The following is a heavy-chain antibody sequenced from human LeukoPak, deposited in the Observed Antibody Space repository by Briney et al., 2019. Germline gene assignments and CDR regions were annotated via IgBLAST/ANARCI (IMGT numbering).Heavy chain of an antibody. J-gene: IGHJ4*02. CDR3: ARGVVPAATPFDY. CDR1: GYRFTSYW. Sequence: GESLKISCNGSGYRFTSYWIGWVRQMPGKGLEWMGIIYPGDSDTRYSPSFQGQVTISADKSISTAYLQWSSLKASDTAMYYCARGVVPAATPFDYWGQGTLVTVSS. V-gene: IGHV5-51*01. D-gene: IGHD2-2*01. CDR2: IYPGDSDT.